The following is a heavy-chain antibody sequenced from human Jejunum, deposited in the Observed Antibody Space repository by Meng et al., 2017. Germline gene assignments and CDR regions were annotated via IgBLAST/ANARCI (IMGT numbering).Heavy chain of an antibody. CDR3: ARYGGSGSYWHFDP. Sequence: QLQLQESGPGLVKPSETLSLTCTVSGASISSRSYYWGWIRRPPGKGLEWIGSIYYSGSRYYNPSLKSRATISVDTSRNQFSLELSSVTAADTAVYYCARYGGSGSYWHFDPWGRGTLVTVSS. J-gene: IGHJ2*01. D-gene: IGHD3-10*01. CDR1: GASISSRSYY. CDR2: IYYSGSR. V-gene: IGHV4-39*01.